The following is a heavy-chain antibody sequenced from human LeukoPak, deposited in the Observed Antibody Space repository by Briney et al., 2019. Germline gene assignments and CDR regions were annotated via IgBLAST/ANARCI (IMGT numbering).Heavy chain of an antibody. D-gene: IGHD3-22*01. V-gene: IGHV1-3*01. J-gene: IGHJ4*02. CDR1: GYTFTNFA. Sequence: ASVKVSCKASGYTFTNFAMHWVRQAPGQRLEWMGWINAGNGNTKYSQKFQGRVTITRDTSASTAYMELSSLRSEDAAVYYCARDVGVVVIPTGEYYFDYWGKGTLVTVSS. CDR3: ARDVGVVVIPTGEYYFDY. CDR2: INAGNGNT.